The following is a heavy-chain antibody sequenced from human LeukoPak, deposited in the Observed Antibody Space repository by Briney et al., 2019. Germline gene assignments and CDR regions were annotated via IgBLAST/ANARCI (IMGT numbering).Heavy chain of an antibody. CDR1: GFTFTGYW. V-gene: IGHV3-7*01. D-gene: IGHD6-19*01. J-gene: IGHJ5*02. CDR3: VRGRAVAGP. Sequence: GGSLRLSCAASGFTFTGYWMSWVRHAPGKGLEWVANIKQDGSETYYVDSVKGRFIISRDNARNSLHLQMISLRAEDTGVYYCVRGRAVAGPWGQGTLVTVSS. CDR2: IKQDGSET.